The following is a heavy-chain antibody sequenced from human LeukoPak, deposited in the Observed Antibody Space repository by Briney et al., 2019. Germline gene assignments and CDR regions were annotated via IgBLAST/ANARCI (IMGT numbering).Heavy chain of an antibody. Sequence: GGSLRLSCAASGFTFSSYWMHWVRQAPGKGLVWVSRINSDGSSTSYADSVKGRFTISRDNAKNSLYLHMNSLRAEDTAVYYCARTFRYSSSWYLDYWGQGTLVTVSS. CDR2: INSDGSST. CDR3: ARTFRYSSSWYLDY. V-gene: IGHV3-74*01. J-gene: IGHJ4*02. CDR1: GFTFSSYW. D-gene: IGHD6-13*01.